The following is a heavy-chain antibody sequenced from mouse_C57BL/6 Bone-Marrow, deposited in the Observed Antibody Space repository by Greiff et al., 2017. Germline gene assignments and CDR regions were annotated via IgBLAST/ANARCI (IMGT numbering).Heavy chain of an antibody. CDR2: INPNSGGT. D-gene: IGHD1-1*01. CDR1: GYTFTSYW. J-gene: IGHJ2*01. V-gene: IGHV1-64*01. Sequence: VQLQQPGAELVKPGASVKLSCKASGYTFTSYWMHWVKQRHGKGLEWIGMINPNSGGTNYNEKFKSKATLTVDKSSSTAYMQLSSLTSEDSAVYYCAGGTDVGVDYWGQGTTLTVSS. CDR3: AGGTDVGVDY.